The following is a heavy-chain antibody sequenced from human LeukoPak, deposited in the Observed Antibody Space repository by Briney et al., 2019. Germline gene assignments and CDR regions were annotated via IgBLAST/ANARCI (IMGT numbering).Heavy chain of an antibody. J-gene: IGHJ4*02. Sequence: GGSLRLSCAASGFTFSSNYLSWVRQAPGKGLEWVSVIYSGGSTYYAECVKGRFTISRDNSKNTLYLQMNSLRAEDTAVYYCARATYDFRSGPNFDYWGQGTLVTVSS. CDR1: GFTFSSNY. CDR2: IYSGGST. CDR3: ARATYDFRSGPNFDY. V-gene: IGHV3-53*01. D-gene: IGHD3-3*01.